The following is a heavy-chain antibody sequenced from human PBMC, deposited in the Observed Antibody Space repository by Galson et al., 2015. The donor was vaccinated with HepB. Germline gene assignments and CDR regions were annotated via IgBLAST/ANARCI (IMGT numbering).Heavy chain of an antibody. V-gene: IGHV1-2*02. Sequence: SVKVSCKASGYTFTGYYMHWVRQAPGQGLEWMGWINPNSGGKNYAQKFQGRVTMTRDTSISTAYMELSRLRSDDTAVYYCARFDDWGSGSFDIWGQGTMVTVSS. CDR3: ARFDDWGSGSFDI. CDR2: INPNSGGK. D-gene: IGHD7-27*01. J-gene: IGHJ3*02. CDR1: GYTFTGYY.